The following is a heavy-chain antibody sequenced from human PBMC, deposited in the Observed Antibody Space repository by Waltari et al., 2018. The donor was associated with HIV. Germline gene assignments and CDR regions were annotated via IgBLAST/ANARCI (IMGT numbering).Heavy chain of an antibody. V-gene: IGHV3-7*01. CDR1: GLTFSSYW. CDR3: ATEMGATNF. CDR2: IKQDGSEK. Sequence: EVQLVESGGGLVQPGGSLRISCAVSGLTFSSYWMSWVRHTPGKGLGGVANIKQDGSEKYYVDSVKGRFIISRDNAKNSLYLQMNSLRAEDTAVYYCATEMGATNFWGQGALVTVSS. J-gene: IGHJ4*02. D-gene: IGHD1-26*01.